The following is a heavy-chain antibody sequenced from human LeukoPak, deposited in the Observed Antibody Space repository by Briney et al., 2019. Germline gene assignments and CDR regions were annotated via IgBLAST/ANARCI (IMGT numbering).Heavy chain of an antibody. D-gene: IGHD6-13*01. CDR3: ARDSSSLYSSSWYLDAFDI. Sequence: GGSLRLSCAASGFTFSSYWMHWVRQVPGKGLVWVSAIGTAGDTYYPGSVKGRFTISRDNAKNSLYLQMNSLRAEDTAVYYCARDSSSLYSSSWYLDAFDIWGQGTMVTVSS. CDR2: IGTAGDT. V-gene: IGHV3-13*01. CDR1: GFTFSSYW. J-gene: IGHJ3*02.